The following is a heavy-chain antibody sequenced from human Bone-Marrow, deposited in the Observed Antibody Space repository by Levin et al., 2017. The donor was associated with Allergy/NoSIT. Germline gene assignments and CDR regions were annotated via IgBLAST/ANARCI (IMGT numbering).Heavy chain of an antibody. D-gene: IGHD6-6*01. J-gene: IGHJ6*02. V-gene: IGHV3-9*01. CDR1: GFTFDDYA. CDR2: ITSQSENL. CDR3: ARTYEYSTSSGYYYGMDV. Sequence: QSGGSLRLSCVASGFTFDDYALHWVRQAPGKGLEWVSYITSQSENLGYADSVKGRFTISRDNAKNSLYLQMNSLRTDDTALYYCARTYEYSTSSGYYYGMDVWGQGTTVTVSS.